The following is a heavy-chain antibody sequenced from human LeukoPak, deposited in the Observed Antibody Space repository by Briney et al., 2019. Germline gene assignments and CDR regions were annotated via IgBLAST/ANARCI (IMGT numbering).Heavy chain of an antibody. Sequence: SETLSLTCTVSGGSISSSSYYWGWIRQPPGKGLEWIGSIYYSGSTYYNPSLKSRVTISVDTSKNQFSLKLSSVTAADTAVYYCARSGADSSGWYFYWGQGTLVTVSS. CDR3: ARSGADSSGWYFY. V-gene: IGHV4-39*01. CDR1: GGSISSSSYY. D-gene: IGHD6-19*01. CDR2: IYYSGST. J-gene: IGHJ4*02.